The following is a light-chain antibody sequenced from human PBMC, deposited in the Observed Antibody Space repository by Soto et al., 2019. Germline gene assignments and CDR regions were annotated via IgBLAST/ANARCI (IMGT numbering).Light chain of an antibody. V-gene: IGKV3-20*01. CDR1: QSVSNNY. CDR2: GAS. Sequence: EVVWTQATADLCLSPGERAALSCRASQSVSNNYLAWYQQKPGQAPRLLIYGASNRATGIPDRFSGSRSGTEFTLTIISLQPEDSATYYCRQHNSFPITFGQGTRLEIK. J-gene: IGKJ5*01. CDR3: RQHNSFPIT.